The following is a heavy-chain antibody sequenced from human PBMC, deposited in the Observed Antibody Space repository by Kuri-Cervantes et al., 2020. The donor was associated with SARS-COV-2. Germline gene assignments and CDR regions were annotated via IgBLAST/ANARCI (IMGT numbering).Heavy chain of an antibody. V-gene: IGHV3-30-3*01. CDR2: VSYDGINK. J-gene: IGHJ4*02. CDR3: ARGLGGSYYFGFDY. CDR1: GFTFNTYA. D-gene: IGHD1-26*01. Sequence: GASLMISCSVSGFTFNTYAIHWIRQVPGKGLEWVAVVSYDGINKYYADSVKGRFTISRDNSKNTLYLQMNSLRAEDTAVYYCARGLGGSYYFGFDYWGQGTLVTVSS.